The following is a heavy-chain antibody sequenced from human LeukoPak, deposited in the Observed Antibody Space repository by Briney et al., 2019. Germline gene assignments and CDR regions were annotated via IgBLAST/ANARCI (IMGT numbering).Heavy chain of an antibody. CDR2: IYYSGTT. J-gene: IGHJ4*02. CDR3: ARWDDSAWAFGS. CDR1: GGSISSYY. V-gene: IGHV4-59*08. Sequence: SETLSLTCTVSGGSISSYYWSWIRQPPGKGLEWIGYIYYSGTTSYRSSLKSRVTISVDTSKNQLSLKLASVTAADTAVYFCARWDDSAWAFGSWGPGTLVTVSS. D-gene: IGHD6-19*01.